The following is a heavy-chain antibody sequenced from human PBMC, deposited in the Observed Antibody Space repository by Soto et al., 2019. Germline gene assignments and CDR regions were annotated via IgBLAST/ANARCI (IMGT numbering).Heavy chain of an antibody. CDR2: IWYDGSNK. J-gene: IGHJ4*02. D-gene: IGHD3-3*01. V-gene: IGHV3-33*01. CDR3: ARDHRKTYYDLWSGYIDY. Sequence: QVQLVESGGGVVQPGRSLRLSCAASGFTFSSYGMHWVRQAPGKGLEWVAVIWYDGSNKYYADSVKGRFTISRDNCKNTLSLEMNSLRAEDTAVYYCARDHRKTYYDLWSGYIDYWGQGTLVTVSS. CDR1: GFTFSSYG.